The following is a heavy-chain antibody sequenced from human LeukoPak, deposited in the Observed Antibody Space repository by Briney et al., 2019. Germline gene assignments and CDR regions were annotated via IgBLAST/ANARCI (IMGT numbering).Heavy chain of an antibody. J-gene: IGHJ6*03. V-gene: IGHV3-72*01. CDR1: AFTLRDQY. D-gene: IGHD3-3*01. Sequence: SVTLSCLPSAFTLRDQYIESARLPPGKGMEWVTRARKKAERYKIEYAESVTGRFTISRDYSKKSVYLQMNSLKAEDTAVYYCARESSIFWVVARSYMDVWGKGTTVTVSS. CDR2: ARKKAERYKI. CDR3: ARESSIFWVVARSYMDV.